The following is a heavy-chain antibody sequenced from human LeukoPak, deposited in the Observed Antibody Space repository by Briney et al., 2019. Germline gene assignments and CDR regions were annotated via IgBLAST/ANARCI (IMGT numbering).Heavy chain of an antibody. J-gene: IGHJ4*02. CDR1: GFTFDDYA. V-gene: IGHV3-9*01. D-gene: IGHD6-19*01. CDR3: AKETNIAVAPIGY. CDR2: ISWNSGSI. Sequence: GRSLRLSCAASGFTFDDYAMHWVRQAPGKGLEWVSGISWNSGSIGYADSVKGRFTISRDNAKNSLYLQMNSLRAEDTAVYYCAKETNIAVAPIGYWGQGTLVTVSS.